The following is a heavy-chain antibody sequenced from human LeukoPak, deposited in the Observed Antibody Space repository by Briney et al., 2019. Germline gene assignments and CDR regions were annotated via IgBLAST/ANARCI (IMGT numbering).Heavy chain of an antibody. Sequence: GGSLRLSCAASGFTFSDYYMSWIRQAPGKGLEWISYISSSSSTIYYADSVKGRFTISRDNSKNTLYLQMNSLRAEDTAVYYCATSAGTITFGGVIVRSGYFDYWGQGTLVTVSS. CDR3: ATSAGTITFGGVIVRSGYFDY. J-gene: IGHJ4*02. CDR2: ISSSSSTI. CDR1: GFTFSDYY. V-gene: IGHV3-11*01. D-gene: IGHD3-16*02.